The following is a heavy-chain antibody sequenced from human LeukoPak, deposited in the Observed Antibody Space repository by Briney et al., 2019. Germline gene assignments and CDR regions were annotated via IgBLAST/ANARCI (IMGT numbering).Heavy chain of an antibody. CDR1: GGSISSTNYY. V-gene: IGHV4-39*07. J-gene: IGHJ5*02. CDR3: ARESDRYCSSTSCPNWYDP. Sequence: SETLSLTCTVSGGSISSTNYYWGWIRQPPGTGLEWIGSIYYSGSTYHNPSLKSRVTISVDTSKNQSSLKLSSVTAADTAVYYCARESDRYCSSTSCPNWYDPWGQGTLVTVSS. CDR2: IYYSGST. D-gene: IGHD2-2*01.